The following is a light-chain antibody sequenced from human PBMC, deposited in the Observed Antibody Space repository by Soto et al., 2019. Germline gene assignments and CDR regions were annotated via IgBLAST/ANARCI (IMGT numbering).Light chain of an antibody. CDR3: SSYTSSNTLV. V-gene: IGLV2-14*01. CDR2: EVT. Sequence: VLTQPASVSGSPGQSITISCTGGSSDIGGYNYVSWFQQHPGKAPKLMIYEVTNRPSGVSNRFSGSKSGSTASLTISGLQAEDEADYYCSSYTSSNTLVFGTGTKVTVL. CDR1: SSDIGGYNY. J-gene: IGLJ1*01.